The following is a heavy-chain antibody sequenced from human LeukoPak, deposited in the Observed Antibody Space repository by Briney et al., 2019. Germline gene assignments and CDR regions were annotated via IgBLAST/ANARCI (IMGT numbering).Heavy chain of an antibody. Sequence: GGSLRLSCLAARFTFPNYCMSWVRQAPGKGLEWVANIRQDGSEKFYVDSVKGRFTISRDNDKSSLYLQMNSLRGEDTAVYFCARVGGSWALLGGQGTVVTVS. CDR1: RFTFPNYC. J-gene: IGHJ4*02. D-gene: IGHD2-15*01. CDR3: ARVGGSWALL. V-gene: IGHV3-7*01. CDR2: IRQDGSEK.